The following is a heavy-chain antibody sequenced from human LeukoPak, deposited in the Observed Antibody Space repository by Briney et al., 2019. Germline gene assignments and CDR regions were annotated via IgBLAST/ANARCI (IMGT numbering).Heavy chain of an antibody. J-gene: IGHJ4*02. CDR2: ISGSGGST. Sequence: GGSLRLSCAASGFTFSSYGMSWVRQAPGKGLEWVSAISGSGGSTYYADSVKGRFTISRDNSKNTLYLQMNSLRAEDTAVYYCAKADTAMVRGFLSFWGQGTLVTVSS. CDR1: GFTFSSYG. CDR3: AKADTAMVRGFLSF. V-gene: IGHV3-23*01. D-gene: IGHD5-18*01.